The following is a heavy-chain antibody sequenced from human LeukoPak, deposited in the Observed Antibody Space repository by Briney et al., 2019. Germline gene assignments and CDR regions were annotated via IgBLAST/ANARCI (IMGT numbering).Heavy chain of an antibody. CDR1: GFTFSSYS. D-gene: IGHD3-22*01. Sequence: GGSLRLSCAASGFTFSSYSMNWVRQAPGKGLEWVSSISSSSSYIYYADSVKGRFTISRDNAKNSLYLQMNSLRAEDTAVYYCARTARYYDSSGPNAFDIWGQGTMVTVSS. V-gene: IGHV3-21*01. CDR3: ARTARYYDSSGPNAFDI. CDR2: ISSSSSYI. J-gene: IGHJ3*02.